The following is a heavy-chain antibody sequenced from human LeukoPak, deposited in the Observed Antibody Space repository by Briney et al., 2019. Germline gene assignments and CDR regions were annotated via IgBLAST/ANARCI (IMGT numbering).Heavy chain of an antibody. J-gene: IGHJ6*02. CDR1: GFTFSSYA. Sequence: GGSLRLSCAASGFTFSSYAMSWVRQVPGKGLEWVSAISGSGGSTYYADSVKGRFTISRDNSKNTLYLQMNSLRAEDTAVYYCSAEHIVVVTAIDYYYGMDVWGQGTTVTVSS. D-gene: IGHD2-21*02. CDR2: ISGSGGST. CDR3: SAEHIVVVTAIDYYYGMDV. V-gene: IGHV3-23*01.